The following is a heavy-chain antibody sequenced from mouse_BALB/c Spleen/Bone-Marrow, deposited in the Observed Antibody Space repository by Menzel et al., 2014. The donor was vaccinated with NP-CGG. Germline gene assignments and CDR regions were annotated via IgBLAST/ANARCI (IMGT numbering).Heavy chain of an antibody. CDR2: INPDSSTI. D-gene: IGHD2-14*01. CDR1: GFDFSRYW. CDR3: ARPKGNYAMDY. J-gene: IGHJ4*01. Sequence: EVMLVESAGGLVQPGGSLKLSCAASGFDFSRYWMSWVRQAPGKGLEWIGDINPDSSTINYTPSLKDKFITSRDTAKNTLYLQMSKVRSEDTALYYCARPKGNYAMDYWGQGTPVTVSS. V-gene: IGHV4-1*02.